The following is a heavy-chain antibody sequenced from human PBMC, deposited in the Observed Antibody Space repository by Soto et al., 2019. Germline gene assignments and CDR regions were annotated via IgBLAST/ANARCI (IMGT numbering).Heavy chain of an antibody. Sequence: GGSLRLSCAVPGGIFHGYGMHWVRQAPGKGLEWVGFIRSKAYGGTTEYAASVKGRFTISRDDSKSIAYLQMNSLKTEDTAVYYCTRAGPTYYYDSSGYGDAFDIWGQGTMVTVSS. CDR1: GGIFHGYG. CDR2: IRSKAYGGTT. CDR3: TRAGPTYYYDSSGYGDAFDI. D-gene: IGHD3-22*01. V-gene: IGHV3-49*04. J-gene: IGHJ3*02.